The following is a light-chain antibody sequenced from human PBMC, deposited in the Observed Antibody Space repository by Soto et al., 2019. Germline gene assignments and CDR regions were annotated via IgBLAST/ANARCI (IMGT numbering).Light chain of an antibody. V-gene: IGKV1-5*01. CDR3: LLDYAYFWA. J-gene: IGKJ5*01. Sequence: DIQMTQSPSTLSASVGDTVTVTCRASQSVSGWLAWYQQKPGKVPKLLIYAASTLQSGVPSRFSGSGSGRDFTLTISSLQPEDFATYYCLLDYAYFWAFGQGTRLEIK. CDR2: AAS. CDR1: QSVSGW.